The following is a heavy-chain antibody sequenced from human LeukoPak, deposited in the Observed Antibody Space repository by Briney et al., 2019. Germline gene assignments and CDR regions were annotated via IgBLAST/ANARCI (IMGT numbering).Heavy chain of an antibody. CDR3: ARDRGYFDN. J-gene: IGHJ4*02. CDR2: ITSSSNYI. CDR1: GFTFSIYS. V-gene: IGHV3-21*01. Sequence: GGALRLSCAASGFTFSIYSMNWVRQAPGKGLEWLSSITSSSNYIYYAVSVKGRCTISRDNVQNSLYLQMNSLRAEDTAMYYCARDRGYFDNWGQGTLVTVSS.